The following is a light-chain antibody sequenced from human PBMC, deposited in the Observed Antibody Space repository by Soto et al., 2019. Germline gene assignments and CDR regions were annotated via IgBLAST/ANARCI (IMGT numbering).Light chain of an antibody. CDR3: QQYNSYPWT. J-gene: IGKJ1*01. CDR2: GAS. CDR1: QTITATV. Sequence: IVLMKSPGSLSLSPGQRATLSFTANQTITATVLAWYQQKPGHAPRLLLYGASSRAQDIPDRFSGSGSGTDFTRTITSLQPEDFATYYGQQYNSYPWTFGQGTKVDIK. V-gene: IGKV3-20*01.